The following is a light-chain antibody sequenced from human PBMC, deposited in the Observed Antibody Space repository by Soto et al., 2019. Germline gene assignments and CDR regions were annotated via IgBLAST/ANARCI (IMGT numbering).Light chain of an antibody. Sequence: SYELTQPPSVSVAPGQTARITCGGNNIGTKSVHWYQLRPGQAPVVGVYDDSDRPSGIPERFSAFNSGSTATLTISRVEDGDEADYFCQVWDSSIDHYVFGTGTKVTVL. V-gene: IGLV3-21*02. J-gene: IGLJ1*01. CDR1: NIGTKS. CDR2: DDS. CDR3: QVWDSSIDHYV.